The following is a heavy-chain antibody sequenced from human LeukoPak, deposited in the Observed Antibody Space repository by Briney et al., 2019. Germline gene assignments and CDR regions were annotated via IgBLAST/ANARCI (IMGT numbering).Heavy chain of an antibody. J-gene: IGHJ6*03. V-gene: IGHV4-59*01. Sequence: SETLSLTCTVSGGSISSYYWSWIRQPPGQGLEWIGYIYYSGSTNYNPSLKSRVTISVDTSKNQFSLKLSSVTAADTAVYYCARVGGLQFNYYYYYMDVWGKGTTVTVSS. CDR2: IYYSGST. CDR3: ARVGGLQFNYYYYYMDV. D-gene: IGHD5-24*01. CDR1: GGSISSYY.